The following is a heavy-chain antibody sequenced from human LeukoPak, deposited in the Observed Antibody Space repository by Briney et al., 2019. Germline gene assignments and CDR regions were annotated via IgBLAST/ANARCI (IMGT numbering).Heavy chain of an antibody. J-gene: IGHJ5*02. Sequence: SETLSLTCTVSGGSISSYYWSWLRQPAGKGLEWFGRIYTSGSTNYNPSLKSRVTMSVDTSKNQFSLKLSSVTAADTAVYYCAREGSVVVTAIHNWFDPWGQGTLVTVSS. V-gene: IGHV4-4*07. CDR1: GGSISSYY. D-gene: IGHD2-21*02. CDR3: AREGSVVVTAIHNWFDP. CDR2: IYTSGST.